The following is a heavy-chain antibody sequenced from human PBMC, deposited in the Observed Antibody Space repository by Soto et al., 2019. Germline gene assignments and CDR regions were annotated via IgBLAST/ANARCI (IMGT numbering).Heavy chain of an antibody. CDR1: GFTFSSYG. CDR2: IWYDGSNK. V-gene: IGHV3-33*01. CDR3: ASAGTYSSSWDSWFDP. J-gene: IGHJ5*02. Sequence: GGSLRLSCAASGFTFSSYGMHWVRQAPGKGLEWVAVIWYDGSNKYYADSVKGRFTISRDNSKNTLYLQMNSLRAEDTAVYYCASAGTYSSSWDSWFDPWGQGTLVTVSS. D-gene: IGHD6-13*01.